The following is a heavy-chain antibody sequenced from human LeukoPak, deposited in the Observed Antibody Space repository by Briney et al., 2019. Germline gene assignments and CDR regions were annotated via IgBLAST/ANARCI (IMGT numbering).Heavy chain of an antibody. CDR1: GFTFSSYE. Sequence: AGGSLRLSCAASGFTFSSYEINWVRQAPGQGLEWVSYISSSGSNKYYADSVKGRFTISRDNAKNSLYLQMNSLRAEDTAVYYCARVLSTVTTFDYWGQGTLVTVSS. CDR2: ISSSGSNK. J-gene: IGHJ4*02. CDR3: ARVLSTVTTFDY. D-gene: IGHD4-17*01. V-gene: IGHV3-48*03.